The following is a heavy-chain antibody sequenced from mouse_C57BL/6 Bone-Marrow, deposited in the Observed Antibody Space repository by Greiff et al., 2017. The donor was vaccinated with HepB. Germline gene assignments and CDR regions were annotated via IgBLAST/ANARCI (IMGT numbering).Heavy chain of an antibody. J-gene: IGHJ3*01. CDR3: TQTAQALFAY. Sequence: VQLKESGAELVRPGASVKLSCTASGFNIKDDYMHWVKQRPEQGLEWIGWIDPENGDTEYASKFQGKATITADTSSNTAYLQLSSLTSEDTAVYYCTQTAQALFAYWGQGTLVTVSA. D-gene: IGHD3-2*02. CDR1: GFNIKDDY. CDR2: IDPENGDT. V-gene: IGHV14-4*01.